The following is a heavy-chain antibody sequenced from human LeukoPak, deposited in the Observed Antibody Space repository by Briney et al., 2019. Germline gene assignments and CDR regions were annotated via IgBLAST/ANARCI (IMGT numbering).Heavy chain of an antibody. CDR3: ARLYSSSSGLFDS. D-gene: IGHD6-6*01. Sequence: SGPTLLNPTQTLTLTCTFSGFSLNTSGMCVVWIRQPPGKALEWPARIDWDDAKYYSTSLKTRLTISKDTSKNQVVLTMTNMDPVDTATYYCARLYSSSSGLFDSWGQGTLVTVSS. CDR2: IDWDDAK. V-gene: IGHV2-70*11. CDR1: GFSLNTSGMC. J-gene: IGHJ4*02.